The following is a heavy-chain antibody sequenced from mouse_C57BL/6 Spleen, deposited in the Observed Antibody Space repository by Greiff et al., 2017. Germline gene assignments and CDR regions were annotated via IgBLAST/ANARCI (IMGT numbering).Heavy chain of an antibody. J-gene: IGHJ2*01. Sequence: QVQLQQSGTELVKPGASVKLSCKASGYTFTSYWMHWVKQRPGQGLEWIGNINPSNGGTNYNEKFKSKATLTVDKSSSTAYMQLSSLTSEDSAVYYCARWGRRGYYFDYWGQGTTRTVSS. CDR3: ARWGRRGYYFDY. CDR1: GYTFTSYW. CDR2: INPSNGGT. V-gene: IGHV1-53*01.